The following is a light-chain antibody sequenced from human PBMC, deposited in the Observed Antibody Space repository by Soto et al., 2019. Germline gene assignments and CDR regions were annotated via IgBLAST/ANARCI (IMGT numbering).Light chain of an antibody. V-gene: IGKV1-5*01. CDR3: QQYNSTGVT. Sequence: DIQMTQSPSTLSASVGDRVTITCRASQSISSWLAWYQQKSGKAPKLLIYDASSLESGVPSRFSGSGSGTEFTLTISSLQPDDFATYYCQQYNSTGVTFGPGTKVDIK. CDR2: DAS. CDR1: QSISSW. J-gene: IGKJ3*01.